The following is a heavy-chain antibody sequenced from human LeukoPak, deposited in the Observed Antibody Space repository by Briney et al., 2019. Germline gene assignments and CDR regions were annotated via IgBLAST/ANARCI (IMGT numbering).Heavy chain of an antibody. CDR2: ISGSGGTT. J-gene: IGHJ4*02. D-gene: IGHD3-22*01. Sequence: GGSLRLSCAASGFIFSNYAMAWARLTPGKGLEWVSAISGSGGTTYYTDSVKGRFTISRDNPKNTLYLQMNSLRAEDTAVYFCAKRGVVIRVILVGFHKEAYYFDSWGQGALVTVSS. V-gene: IGHV3-23*01. CDR3: AKRGVVIRVILVGFHKEAYYFDS. CDR1: GFIFSNYA.